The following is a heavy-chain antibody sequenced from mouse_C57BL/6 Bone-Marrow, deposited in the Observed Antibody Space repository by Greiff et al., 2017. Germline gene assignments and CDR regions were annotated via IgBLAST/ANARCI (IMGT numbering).Heavy chain of an antibody. J-gene: IGHJ4*01. D-gene: IGHD2-14*01. Sequence: QVQLQQSGPGLVAPSQSLSITCTVSGFSLTSYGVHWVRQPPGKGLEWLVVIWSDGSTTYNSALKSRLSISKDNSKSQVFLKMNSLQTDDTAMYYCARHGVRRLHYYAMDYWGQGTSVTVSS. CDR1: GFSLTSYG. CDR3: ARHGVRRLHYYAMDY. CDR2: IWSDGST. V-gene: IGHV2-6-1*01.